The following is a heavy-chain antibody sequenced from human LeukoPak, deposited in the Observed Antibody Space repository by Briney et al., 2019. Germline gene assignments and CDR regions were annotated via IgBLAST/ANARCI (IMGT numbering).Heavy chain of an antibody. Sequence: PGGSLRLSCAASGFTFSDFGMNWVRQAPGKGLEWVAFIRYDGRSQHYVDSVKGRFIISRDNSKNTLYLQMNSLRIDDTAVYYCAKDGGVDYWGQGTLVTVSS. J-gene: IGHJ4*02. V-gene: IGHV3-30*02. CDR3: AKDGGVDY. D-gene: IGHD3-3*01. CDR2: IRYDGRSQ. CDR1: GFTFSDFG.